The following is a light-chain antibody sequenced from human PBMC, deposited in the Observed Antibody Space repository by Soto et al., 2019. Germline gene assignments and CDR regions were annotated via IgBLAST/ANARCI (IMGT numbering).Light chain of an antibody. J-gene: IGKJ1*01. V-gene: IGKV1-5*03. CDR2: KAS. Sequence: DIQMTQSPSTLSASVGDRVTITCRASQSISSWLAWYQQKPGKAPKLLIYKASSLESGVPSRCSGSGSGTEFTLTISSLQHDEVATDYCRQSWTFGQGTKVEVK. CDR3: RQSWT. CDR1: QSISSW.